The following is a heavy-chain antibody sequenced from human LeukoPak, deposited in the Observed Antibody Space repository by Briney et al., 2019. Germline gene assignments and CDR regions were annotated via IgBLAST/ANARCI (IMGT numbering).Heavy chain of an antibody. V-gene: IGHV3-30*02. CDR3: AKGGSASHNWFDP. CDR1: GFTFSDYG. Sequence: PGGSLRLSCAASGFTFSDYGMHWVRQAPGKGLEWVAFILNDGSNEYYPDSVKGRFTISRVNSRNTLYLQMNGLRAEDTAVYYCAKGGSASHNWFDPWGQGTLVTVSS. CDR2: ILNDGSNE. D-gene: IGHD2-2*01. J-gene: IGHJ5*02.